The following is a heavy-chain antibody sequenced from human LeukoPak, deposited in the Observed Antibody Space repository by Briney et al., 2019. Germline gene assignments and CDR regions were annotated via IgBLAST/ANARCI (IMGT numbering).Heavy chain of an antibody. CDR1: GGSISSSSYY. CDR2: ISYSGST. CDR3: ARLSRVAGRLNGIDP. Sequence: SETLSLTCTVSGGSISSSSYYWGWIRQPPGKGLEWIGTISYSGSTYYNPFLKSRVIISVDTSKNQFSLKVSSVTAADTAVYYCARLSRVAGRLNGIDPWGQGILVTVSS. D-gene: IGHD6-19*01. J-gene: IGHJ5*02. V-gene: IGHV4-39*01.